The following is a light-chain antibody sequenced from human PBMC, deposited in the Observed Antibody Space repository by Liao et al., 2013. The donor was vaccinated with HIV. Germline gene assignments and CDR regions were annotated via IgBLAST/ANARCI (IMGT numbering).Light chain of an antibody. CDR2: YDS. V-gene: IGLV3-21*01. CDR1: NIGSKS. J-gene: IGLJ1*01. Sequence: SYELTQPPSVSVAPGVTAKITCGGSNIGSKSVHWYQQKPGQAPVLVIYYDSDRPSGIPERFSGSNSGNTATLTISRVEAGDEADYYCQVWDSSSDHYVFGAGTKVTVL. CDR3: QVWDSSSDHYV.